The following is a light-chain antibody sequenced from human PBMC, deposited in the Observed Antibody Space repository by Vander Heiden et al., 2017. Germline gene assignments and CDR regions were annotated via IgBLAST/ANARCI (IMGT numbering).Light chain of an antibody. J-gene: IGLJ1*01. CDR3: GTWDSILLVYV. CDR2: ENN. CDR1: SSNIGYNS. Sequence: QSVLTQAPSVSAAPGQKVTISCSGSSSNIGYNSVSWYQQLPGTAPKLLIYENNKRPSGIPDRFSGSKSGTSATLGISGLPSGDEADYYCGTWDSILLVYVFGSGTKVTVL. V-gene: IGLV1-51*02.